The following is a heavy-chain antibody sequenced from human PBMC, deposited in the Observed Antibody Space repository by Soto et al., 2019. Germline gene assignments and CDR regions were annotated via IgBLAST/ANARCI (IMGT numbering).Heavy chain of an antibody. D-gene: IGHD3-22*01. J-gene: IGHJ3*02. V-gene: IGHV1-69*01. CDR3: ATEGDSCDSSDDYGCGFDI. Sequence: QVQLVQSGAEVKKPGSSVKVSCKASGDSFSTSAINWVRQAPGQGLEWMGGIIPIFGTPNYAQKFHDRVTITADESTNTTYVALISLRSEDTDMYYCATEGDSCDSSDDYGCGFDIWGQGTMVVVSS. CDR1: GDSFSTSA. CDR2: IIPIFGTP.